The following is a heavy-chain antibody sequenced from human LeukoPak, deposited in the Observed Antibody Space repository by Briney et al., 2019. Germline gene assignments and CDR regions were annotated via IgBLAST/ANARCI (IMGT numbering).Heavy chain of an antibody. Sequence: ASVKVSCKASGYTFTGYYMHWVRQAPGQGLEWMGWIHPNSGGTNYAQKFQGRVTMTRDTSISTAYMELSRLRSDDTAVYYCARDSLYCSSTSCYPSDAFDIWGQGTMVTVSS. CDR1: GYTFTGYY. D-gene: IGHD2-2*01. CDR2: IHPNSGGT. J-gene: IGHJ3*02. V-gene: IGHV1-2*02. CDR3: ARDSLYCSSTSCYPSDAFDI.